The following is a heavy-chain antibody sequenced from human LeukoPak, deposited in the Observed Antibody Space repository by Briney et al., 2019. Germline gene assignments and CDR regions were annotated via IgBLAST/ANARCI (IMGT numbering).Heavy chain of an antibody. CDR1: GFTFSSYE. CDR2: ISSSGSTI. J-gene: IGHJ5*02. V-gene: IGHV3-48*03. CDR3: ARGLGGEYYYDSSGYPEA. Sequence: PGGSLRLSCAASGFTFSSYEMNWVRQAPGKGLEWVSYISSSGSTIYYADSVKGRFTISRDNAKNSLYLQMNSLRAEDTAVYYCARGLGGEYYYDSSGYPEAWGQGTLVTVSS. D-gene: IGHD3-22*01.